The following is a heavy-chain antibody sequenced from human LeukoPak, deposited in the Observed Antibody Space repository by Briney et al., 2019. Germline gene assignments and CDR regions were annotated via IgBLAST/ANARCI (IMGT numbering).Heavy chain of an antibody. CDR1: GFTLSSSA. J-gene: IGHJ4*02. CDR3: AREGYCSGGSCYPELLDY. D-gene: IGHD2-15*01. Sequence: GRSPRLSCAPSGFTLSSSATHWVSQAPGKGLEWVAVISYDGSNKYYADSVKARFTISRDNSKNTLYLQMNSLRAEDTAVYYCAREGYCSGGSCYPELLDYWGQGTLVTVSS. V-gene: IGHV3-30*04. CDR2: ISYDGSNK.